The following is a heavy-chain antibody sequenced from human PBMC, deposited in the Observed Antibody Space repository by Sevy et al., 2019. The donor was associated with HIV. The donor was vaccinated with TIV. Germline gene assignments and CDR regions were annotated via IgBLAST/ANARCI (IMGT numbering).Heavy chain of an antibody. CDR2: IYXXGGT. CDR3: ARGGFLEXPGSFXGPRXXXDP. D-gene: IGHD3-3*01. CDR1: XXXXXXXX. Sequence: SXTLSLXCXVXXXXXXXXXXXXXRQPPXXXLEXXXXIYXXGGTNYNPSLKSRVTISVDTSKNQFSLKLSSVTAADTXXYYCARGGFLEXPGSFXGPRXXXDPWGQGTLVTVSS. V-gene: IGHV4-59*13. J-gene: IGHJ5*02.